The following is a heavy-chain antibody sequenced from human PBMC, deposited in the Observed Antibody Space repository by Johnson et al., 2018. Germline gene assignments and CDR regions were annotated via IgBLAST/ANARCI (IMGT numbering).Heavy chain of an antibody. D-gene: IGHD3-22*01. CDR1: GFTFSSYS. Sequence: VQLQESGGGLVKPGGSLRLSCAASGFTFSSYSMNWVRQAPGKGLEWVSSISSSSRYIYYAASVKGRFTISRDNAKNSLYLQMNSLRAEDTAVYYCARDNLYDYDSSGGDAFDIWGQGTMVTVSS. CDR2: ISSSSRYI. V-gene: IGHV3-21*01. CDR3: ARDNLYDYDSSGGDAFDI. J-gene: IGHJ3*02.